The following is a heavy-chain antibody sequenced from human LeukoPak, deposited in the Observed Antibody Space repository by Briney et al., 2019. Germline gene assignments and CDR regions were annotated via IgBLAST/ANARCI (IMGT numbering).Heavy chain of an antibody. CDR2: IYTSGST. D-gene: IGHD2-2*01. J-gene: IGHJ4*02. CDR3: ARGYCSSTSCSGFDY. Sequence: PSETLSLTCTVSGGSISSYYWSWIRQPAGKGLEWIGRIYTSGSTNYNPSLKSRVTMSVDTSKNQFSLKLSSVTAADTAVYYCARGYCSSTSCSGFDYWGQGILVTVSS. CDR1: GGSISSYY. V-gene: IGHV4-4*07.